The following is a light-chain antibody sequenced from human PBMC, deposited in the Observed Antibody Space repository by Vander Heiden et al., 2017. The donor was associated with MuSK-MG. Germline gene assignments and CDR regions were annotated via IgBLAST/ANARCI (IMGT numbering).Light chain of an antibody. CDR1: QSISSW. V-gene: IGKV1-5*01. CDR2: DAS. Sequence: DIQMTQSPSTLSASVGDRVTITCRASQSISSWLAWYQQKPGKAPKLLIYDASSLESGAPSRFSGSGYGTEFTLTISSRQPDDFATYYCQQYNSYSPWTFGQGTKVEIK. J-gene: IGKJ1*01. CDR3: QQYNSYSPWT.